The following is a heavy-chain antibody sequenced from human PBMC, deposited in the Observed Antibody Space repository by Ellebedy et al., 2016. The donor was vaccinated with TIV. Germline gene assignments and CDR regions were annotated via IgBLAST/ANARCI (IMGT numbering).Heavy chain of an antibody. CDR2: IDSSGVTV. Sequence: GESLKISCAASGFTFSGYSMNWVRQAPGKGLEWVSYIDSSGVTVFYADSVKGRFTISRDNAKNSLYLQMNSLRADDTAVYYCARDKGDDSGSKFDSWGQGTLVTVSS. V-gene: IGHV3-48*01. CDR1: GFTFSGYS. D-gene: IGHD6-19*01. CDR3: ARDKGDDSGSKFDS. J-gene: IGHJ4*02.